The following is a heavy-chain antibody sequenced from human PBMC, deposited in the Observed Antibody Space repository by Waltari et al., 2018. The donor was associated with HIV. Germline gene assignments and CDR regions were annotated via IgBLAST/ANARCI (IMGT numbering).Heavy chain of an antibody. CDR3: VGDRTSLTTGDFDS. CDR1: GIAFDLFT. Sequence: ELVESGGGLFKPGQSLSLSCNSSGIAFDLFTMPWVRQAPGRCLEWVASISRGSSFSYYSDSFKGRISISRDNAKKSLFLQMNSLTADDTGLYFCVGDRTSLTTGDFDSWGQGVPVIVSS. CDR2: ISRGSSFS. V-gene: IGHV3-21*02. D-gene: IGHD1-1*01. J-gene: IGHJ4*02.